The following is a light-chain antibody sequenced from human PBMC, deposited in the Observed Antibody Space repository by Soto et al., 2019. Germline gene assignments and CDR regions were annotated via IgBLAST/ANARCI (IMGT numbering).Light chain of an antibody. V-gene: IGLV1-40*01. CDR2: GNS. Sequence: QSVLTQPPSVSGAPGQRVTISCTGSSSNIGAGYGVHWYQQLPGTAPKLLIYGNSNRPSGVPDRFSGSKSGTSASLAITGLQAEDEADYYCQSYDIRLSVVFGGGTKLTVL. CDR3: QSYDIRLSVV. CDR1: SSNIGAGYG. J-gene: IGLJ2*01.